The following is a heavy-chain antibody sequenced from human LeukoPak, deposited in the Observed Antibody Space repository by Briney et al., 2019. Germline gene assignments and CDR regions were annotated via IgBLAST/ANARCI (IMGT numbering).Heavy chain of an antibody. J-gene: IGHJ6*02. CDR1: GFTFSSYA. Sequence: PGGSLRLSCAASGFTFSSYAMSWVRQAPGKGLEWVSAISGSGGSTYYADSVKGRFTISRDNSKNTLYLQMNSLRAEDTAVYYCAKVGSSWTGYYYGMDVWGQGTTVTVSS. D-gene: IGHD6-13*01. V-gene: IGHV3-23*01. CDR3: AKVGSSWTGYYYGMDV. CDR2: ISGSGGST.